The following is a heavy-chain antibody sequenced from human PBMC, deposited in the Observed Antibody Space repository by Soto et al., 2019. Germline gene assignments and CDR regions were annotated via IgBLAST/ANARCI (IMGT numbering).Heavy chain of an antibody. D-gene: IGHD2-8*01. V-gene: IGHV6-1*01. J-gene: IGHJ5*01. Sequence: SQTLSLTCAISGDSVSTNSATWNWIRQSPSGGLEWLGRTYYRSKWYNDYAVSVRSRITINPDTSKNQVSLQLNSVTPEDTAVESCATLIDNSWLDYWGQGTLVNVAS. CDR3: ATLIDNSWLDY. CDR1: GDSVSTNSAT. CDR2: TYYRSKWYN.